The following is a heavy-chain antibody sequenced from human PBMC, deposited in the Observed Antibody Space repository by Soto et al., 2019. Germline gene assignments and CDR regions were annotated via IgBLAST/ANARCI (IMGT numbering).Heavy chain of an antibody. Sequence: PSETLSLTCAVYGGSFSGYYWSWIRQPPGKGLEWIGEINHSGSTNYNPSLKSRVTISVDTSKNQFSLKLSSVTAADTAVYYCARESRGADNYYYGMVVWGQGTTVTVSS. CDR1: GGSFSGYY. V-gene: IGHV4-34*01. J-gene: IGHJ6*02. CDR3: ARESRGADNYYYGMVV. D-gene: IGHD2-15*01. CDR2: INHSGST.